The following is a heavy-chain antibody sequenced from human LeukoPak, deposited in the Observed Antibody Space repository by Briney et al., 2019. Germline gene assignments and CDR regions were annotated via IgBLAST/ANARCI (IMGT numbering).Heavy chain of an antibody. J-gene: IGHJ3*01. D-gene: IGHD3-10*01. CDR1: GFTFSSDS. CDR3: VKGDGATASHVIDL. Sequence: GGSLRLSCAASGFTFSSDSMNWVRQAPGKGLQWVSSISSSSSYIYYADSVKGRFTISRDNAKNSLYLQMNSLRGEDTAVYYCVKGDGATASHVIDLWGQGTMVTVSS. CDR2: ISSSSSYI. V-gene: IGHV3-21*01.